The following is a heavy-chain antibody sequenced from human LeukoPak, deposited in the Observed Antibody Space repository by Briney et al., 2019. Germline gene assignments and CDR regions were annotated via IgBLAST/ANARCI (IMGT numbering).Heavy chain of an antibody. D-gene: IGHD6-13*01. Sequence: EASVTVSCKASGGTFSSYAISWVRQAPGQGLEWMGEIIPIFGTANYAQKFQGRVTITADESTSTAYMELSSLRSEDTAVYYCATHRGYSSTNWFDPWGQGTLVTVSS. CDR3: ATHRGYSSTNWFDP. CDR2: IIPIFGTA. V-gene: IGHV1-69*13. CDR1: GGTFSSYA. J-gene: IGHJ5*02.